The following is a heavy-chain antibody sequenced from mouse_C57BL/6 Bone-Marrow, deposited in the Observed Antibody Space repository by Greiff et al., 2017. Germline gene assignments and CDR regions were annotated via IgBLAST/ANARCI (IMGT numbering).Heavy chain of an antibody. CDR1: GYTFTSYW. D-gene: IGHD1-1*01. CDR2: IHPNSGST. CDR3: AREYYNYYAMDY. Sequence: QVQLQQPGAELVKPGASVKLSCKASGYTFTSYWMHWVKQRPGQGLEWIGMIHPNSGSTNYNEKFKSKATLTVDKSSSTAYMQLSSLTSEDSAVCYCAREYYNYYAMDYWGQGTSVTVSS. V-gene: IGHV1-64*01. J-gene: IGHJ4*01.